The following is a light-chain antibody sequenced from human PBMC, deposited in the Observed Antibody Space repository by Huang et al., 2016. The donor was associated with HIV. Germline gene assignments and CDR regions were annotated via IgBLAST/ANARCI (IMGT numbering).Light chain of an antibody. Sequence: ERVMTQSPVTLSVSPGERATLSCRARQSISSNLAWYQQKPGQAPRLLIYDASTRATDIPDRFSGSGSEIEFTLSISSPQSEDVAVYYCQQYNNWPRTFGLGTRLEIK. V-gene: IGKV3-15*01. J-gene: IGKJ2*01. CDR2: DAS. CDR3: QQYNNWPRT. CDR1: QSISSN.